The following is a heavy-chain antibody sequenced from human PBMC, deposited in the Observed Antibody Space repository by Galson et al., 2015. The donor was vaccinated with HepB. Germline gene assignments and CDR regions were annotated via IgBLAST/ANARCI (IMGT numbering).Heavy chain of an antibody. D-gene: IGHD3-9*01. Sequence: ETLSLTCAVYGGSFSGYYWSWIRQPPGKGLEWIGEINHSGSTNYNPSLKSRVTISVDTSKNQFSLKLSSVTAADTAVYYCARVPGVRYFDWLSSSWFDPWGQGTLVTVSS. J-gene: IGHJ5*02. CDR3: ARVPGVRYFDWLSSSWFDP. CDR2: INHSGST. V-gene: IGHV4-34*01. CDR1: GGSFSGYY.